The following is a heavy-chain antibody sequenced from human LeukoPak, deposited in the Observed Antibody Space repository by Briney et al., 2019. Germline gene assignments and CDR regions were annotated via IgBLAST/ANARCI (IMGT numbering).Heavy chain of an antibody. Sequence: ASVKVSCKASGYTFTSYYMHWVRQAPGQGLEWMGIINPSGGSTSYAQKFQGRVTMTRDTSTSTVYMELSSLRSEDTAVYYCARAGAGYGDYAHAFDIWGQGTMVTVSS. D-gene: IGHD4-17*01. CDR1: GYTFTSYY. J-gene: IGHJ3*02. CDR3: ARAGAGYGDYAHAFDI. CDR2: INPSGGST. V-gene: IGHV1-46*01.